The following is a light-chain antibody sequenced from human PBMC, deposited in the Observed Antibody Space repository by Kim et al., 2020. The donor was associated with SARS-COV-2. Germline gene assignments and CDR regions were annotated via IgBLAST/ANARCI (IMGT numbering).Light chain of an antibody. CDR1: QSVSSSY. CDR2: GAS. J-gene: IGKJ4*02. CDR3: QKYGSSTWPT. Sequence: EIVLTQSPGTLSLSPGERATLSCRASQSVSSSYLAWYQQKPGQAPRLVIYGASSRATGIPDRFSGSGSGTDFTLTISRLEPEDFALYYCQKYGSSTWPTCGGGTKVESK. V-gene: IGKV3-20*01.